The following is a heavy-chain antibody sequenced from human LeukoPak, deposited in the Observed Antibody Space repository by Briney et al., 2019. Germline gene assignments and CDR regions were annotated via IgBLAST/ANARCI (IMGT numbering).Heavy chain of an antibody. CDR1: GFTFDDYA. J-gene: IGHJ4*02. Sequence: GRSLRLSCAASGFTFDDYAMHWVRQAPGKGLEWVSGISWNSGSIGYADSVKGRFTISRDNAKNSLYLQMSSLRAEDTALYYCAKDRSGSYYVGFDYWGQGTLVTVSS. CDR2: ISWNSGSI. D-gene: IGHD1-26*01. CDR3: AKDRSGSYYVGFDY. V-gene: IGHV3-9*01.